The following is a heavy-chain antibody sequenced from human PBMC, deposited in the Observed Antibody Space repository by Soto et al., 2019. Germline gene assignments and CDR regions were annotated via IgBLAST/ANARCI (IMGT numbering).Heavy chain of an antibody. J-gene: IGHJ4*02. D-gene: IGHD3-16*02. CDR1: GFTFSSYA. V-gene: IGHV3-23*01. Sequence: GGSLRLSCAASGFTFSSYAMSWVRQAPGKGLEWVSAISGSGGSTYYADSVKGRFTISRDNSKNTLYLQMNSLRAEDTAVYYCAKDPYYDYIWGSYRYYFDYWGQGTLVTVSS. CDR2: ISGSGGST. CDR3: AKDPYYDYIWGSYRYYFDY.